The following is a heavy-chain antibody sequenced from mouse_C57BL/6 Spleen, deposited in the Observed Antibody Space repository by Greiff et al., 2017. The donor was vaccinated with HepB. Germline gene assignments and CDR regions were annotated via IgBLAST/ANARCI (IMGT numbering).Heavy chain of an antibody. CDR1: GYTFTSYW. CDR3: ARDLYGAGFAY. Sequence: QVQLQQSGAELVKPGASVKLSCKASGYTFTSYWMHWVKQRPGQGLEWIGMIHPNSGSTNYNEKFKSKATLTVDKSSSTAYMQLSSLTSEDSAVYYCARDLYGAGFAYWGQGTLVTVSA. V-gene: IGHV1-64*01. D-gene: IGHD1-2*01. CDR2: IHPNSGST. J-gene: IGHJ3*01.